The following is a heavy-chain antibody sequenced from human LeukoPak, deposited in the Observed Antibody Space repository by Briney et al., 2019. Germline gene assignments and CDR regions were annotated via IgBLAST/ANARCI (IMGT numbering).Heavy chain of an antibody. CDR1: GGTFSSYA. CDR3: ARDRTIFGVVIKNWFDP. Sequence: SVKVSCKASGGTFSSYAINWVRQAPGQGLEWMGGIIPIFGTANYAQKFQGRVTITTDESTSTAYMELSSLRSEDTAVYYCARDRTIFGVVIKNWFDPWGQGTLVTVSS. V-gene: IGHV1-69*05. CDR2: IIPIFGTA. J-gene: IGHJ5*02. D-gene: IGHD3-3*01.